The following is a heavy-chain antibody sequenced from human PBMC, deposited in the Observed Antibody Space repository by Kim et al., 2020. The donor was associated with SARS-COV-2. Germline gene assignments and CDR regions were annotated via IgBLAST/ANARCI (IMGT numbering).Heavy chain of an antibody. D-gene: IGHD3-22*01. CDR2: IIPIFGTA. V-gene: IGHV1-69*13. CDR3: ARGDYYDSSGYYLGNSYYYYGMDV. J-gene: IGHJ6*02. CDR1: GGTFSSYA. Sequence: SVKVSCKASGGTFSSYAISWVRQAPGQGLEWMGGIIPIFGTANYAQKFQGRVTITADESTSTAYMELSSLRSEDTAVYYCARGDYYDSSGYYLGNSYYYYGMDVWGQGTTVTVSS.